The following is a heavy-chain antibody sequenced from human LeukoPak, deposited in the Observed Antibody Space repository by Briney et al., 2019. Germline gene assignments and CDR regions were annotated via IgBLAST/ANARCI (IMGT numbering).Heavy chain of an antibody. J-gene: IGHJ4*01. CDR1: GGSISSSSYY. V-gene: IGHV4-39*07. CDR2: IYYSGST. Sequence: SETLSLTCTVSGGSISSSSYYCGWIRQPPGKGLEWIGNIYYSGSTYYKPSLKSRVTMSADTSKNQFSLKLTSVTAADTAVYYCARGQRVGQTGYYFDSWGHGTLVTVSS. D-gene: IGHD1-26*01. CDR3: ARGQRVGQTGYYFDS.